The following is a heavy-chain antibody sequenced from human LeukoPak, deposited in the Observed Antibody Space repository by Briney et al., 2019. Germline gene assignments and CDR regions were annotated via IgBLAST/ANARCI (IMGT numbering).Heavy chain of an antibody. CDR1: GFTFSSYA. CDR2: ISGSGGST. D-gene: IGHD6-19*01. CDR3: AKDHWAVAGTRGIYFDY. J-gene: IGHJ4*02. V-gene: IGHV3-23*01. Sequence: PGGSLRLSCAASGFTFSSYAMSWVRQAPGKGLEWVSAISGSGGSTYYADSVKGRFTISRDNSKNTLYLQMNSLRAEDTAVYYCAKDHWAVAGTRGIYFDYWGQGTLVTVSS.